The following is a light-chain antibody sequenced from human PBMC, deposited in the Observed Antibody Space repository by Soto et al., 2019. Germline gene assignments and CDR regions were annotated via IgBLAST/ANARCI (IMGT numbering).Light chain of an antibody. J-gene: IGKJ1*01. CDR1: HTVNNY. CDR3: QQSYITPWT. V-gene: IGKV1-39*01. Sequence: NKMTKSPSSLSASVGDRVSITCRASHTVNNYLNWYQQKPGKAPKLLIYAASSLEIGVPSRFGGSGSGTEFTLAISGLQPEDFATYYCQQSYITPWTFGQGTKVDI. CDR2: AAS.